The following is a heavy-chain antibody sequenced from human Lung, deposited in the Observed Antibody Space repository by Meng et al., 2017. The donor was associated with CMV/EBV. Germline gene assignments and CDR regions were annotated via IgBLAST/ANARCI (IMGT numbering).Heavy chain of an antibody. V-gene: IGHV3-49*04. D-gene: IGHD1-26*01. CDR3: TRNRGSYYFDY. Sequence: GGSLRLXCTASGFTFGDYAMTWVRQAPGKGLEWVGFIRSKAYGGTTEYAASVKGRFTISRDDSKSIAYLQMNSLKTEDTAVYYCTRNRGSYYFDYWGQGKXVNVAS. J-gene: IGHJ4*02. CDR1: GFTFGDYA. CDR2: IRSKAYGGTT.